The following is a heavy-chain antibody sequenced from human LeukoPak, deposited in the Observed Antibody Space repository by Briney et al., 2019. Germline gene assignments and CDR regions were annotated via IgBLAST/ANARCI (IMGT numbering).Heavy chain of an antibody. Sequence: SETLSLTCTVSGGSISSHYRSWIRQPPGKGLEWIGYIYYSGSTNYNPSLKSRVTISVDTSKNQFSLKLSSVTAADTAVYYCARDRGDYGDYNDAFDIWGQGTMVTVSS. D-gene: IGHD4-17*01. V-gene: IGHV4-59*11. J-gene: IGHJ3*02. CDR1: GGSISSHY. CDR2: IYYSGST. CDR3: ARDRGDYGDYNDAFDI.